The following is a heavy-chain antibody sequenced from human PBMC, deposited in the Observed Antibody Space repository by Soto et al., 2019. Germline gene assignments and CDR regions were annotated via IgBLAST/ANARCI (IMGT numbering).Heavy chain of an antibody. V-gene: IGHV3-30-3*01. J-gene: IGHJ4*02. CDR1: GFTFSTYS. D-gene: IGHD6-13*01. Sequence: PGGSLRLSCAASGFTFSTYSMHWVRQAPGKGLEWVAVISYNGDQKYYGDSVKGRFTISRDNSKNTLYLRMNSLTAEDTAVYFCAREERAAAVYYLDHWGTGTLVTVAS. CDR3: AREERAAAVYYLDH. CDR2: ISYNGDQK.